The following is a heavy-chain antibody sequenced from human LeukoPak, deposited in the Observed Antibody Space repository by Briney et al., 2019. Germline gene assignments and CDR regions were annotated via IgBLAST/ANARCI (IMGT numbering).Heavy chain of an antibody. V-gene: IGHV1-46*01. CDR1: GYTFTTYY. J-gene: IGHJ6*02. Sequence: ASVKVSCKASGYTFTTYYMHWVRQAPGQGLEWMGIINPSGGSTTYAQKFQGRVTITRDTSTSTAYMEVSSLRSEGTAVYYCARDRHGSGTYNYYGMDVWGQGTTVTVSS. D-gene: IGHD3-10*01. CDR2: INPSGGST. CDR3: ARDRHGSGTYNYYGMDV.